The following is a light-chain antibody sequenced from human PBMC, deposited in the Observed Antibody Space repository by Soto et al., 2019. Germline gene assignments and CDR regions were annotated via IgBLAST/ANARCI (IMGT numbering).Light chain of an antibody. J-gene: IGKJ1*01. V-gene: IGKV1-6*01. CDR1: QGIRND. CDR3: LQDYNYPLVT. CDR2: AAS. Sequence: AIQMTQSPSSLSASVGDRVTITCRASQGIRNDLGWYQQKPGKAPKLLIYAASSLQSGVPSRFSGSGSGTDFTLTISSLQPEDFATYYCLQDYNYPLVTFGQGTKVEIK.